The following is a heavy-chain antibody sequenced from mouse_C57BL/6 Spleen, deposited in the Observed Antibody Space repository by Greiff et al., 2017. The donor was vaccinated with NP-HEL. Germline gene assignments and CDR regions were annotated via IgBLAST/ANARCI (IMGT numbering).Heavy chain of an antibody. CDR1: GFTFSDYG. Sequence: EVNLVESGGGLVKPGGSLKLSCAASGFTFSDYGMHWVRQAPEKGLEWVAYISSGSSTIYYADTVKGRFTISRDNAKNTLFLQMTSLRSEDTAMYYCARRDDYENAMDYWGQGTSVTVSS. V-gene: IGHV5-17*01. J-gene: IGHJ4*01. CDR3: ARRDDYENAMDY. CDR2: ISSGSSTI. D-gene: IGHD2-4*01.